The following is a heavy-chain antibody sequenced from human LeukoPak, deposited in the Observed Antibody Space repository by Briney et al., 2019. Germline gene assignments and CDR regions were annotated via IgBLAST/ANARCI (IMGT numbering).Heavy chain of an antibody. V-gene: IGHV4-34*01. CDR1: GDSFSGYY. CDR2: INHSGST. J-gene: IGHJ4*02. CDR3: GSGDNWGEY. D-gene: IGHD7-27*01. Sequence: SETLSVTCAVYGDSFSGYYCAWMRQPPGKGLEWIGEINHSGSTYYNPSLTSRVTISVDTSKNQFSLKLTSVTAADTAVYYCGSGDNWGEYWGQGTLVTVSS.